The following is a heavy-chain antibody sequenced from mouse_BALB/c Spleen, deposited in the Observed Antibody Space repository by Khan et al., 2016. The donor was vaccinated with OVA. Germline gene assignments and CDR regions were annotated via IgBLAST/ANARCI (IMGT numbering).Heavy chain of an antibody. CDR2: ISPGSGDT. CDR3: ARRHYCCYTLAY. CDR1: GFTFTDSY. V-gene: IGHV1-77*01. D-gene: IGHD1-2*01. J-gene: IGHJ3*01. Sequence: QVQLKQPGAELARPGASVKLSCKASGFTFTDSYINWVKQRTGQGLEWIGEISPGSGDTYYNEKFKGKATLTADKSSTTAYMQLSSLTSEASAVXFWARRHYCCYTLAYCRQGTLITVSA.